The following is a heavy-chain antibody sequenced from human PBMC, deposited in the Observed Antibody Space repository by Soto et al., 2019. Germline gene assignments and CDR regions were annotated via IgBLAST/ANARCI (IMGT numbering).Heavy chain of an antibody. CDR3: ARAYIAGATIGWFDP. D-gene: IGHD1-26*01. Sequence: PXVCLRLTGAACGFSFSSYCTHAVRQAPGKGLEWVAVIWYDGSNKYYADSVKGRFTISRDNSKNTLYLQMNSLRAEDTAVYYCARAYIAGATIGWFDPCGQRTLVTVSS. CDR1: GFSFSSYC. J-gene: IGHJ5*02. CDR2: IWYDGSNK. V-gene: IGHV3-33*01.